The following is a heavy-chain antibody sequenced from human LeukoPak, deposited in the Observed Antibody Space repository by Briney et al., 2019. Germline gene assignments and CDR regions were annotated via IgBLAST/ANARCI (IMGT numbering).Heavy chain of an antibody. D-gene: IGHD3-10*01. CDR1: GFTFSSYG. J-gene: IGHJ6*02. CDR2: ISYDGSNK. Sequence: GRSLRLSCAASGFTFSSYGMHWVRQAPGKGLEWVAVISYDGSNKYYADSVKGRFTISRDNSKNTLYLQMNSLRAEGTAVYYCAKDYYGSGSYYNDYYGMDVWGQGTTVTVSS. CDR3: AKDYYGSGSYYNDYYGMDV. V-gene: IGHV3-30*18.